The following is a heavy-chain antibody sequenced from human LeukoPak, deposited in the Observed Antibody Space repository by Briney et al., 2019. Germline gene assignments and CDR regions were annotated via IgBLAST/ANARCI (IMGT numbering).Heavy chain of an antibody. CDR3: ARDPVAGAL. CDR1: GFTFRSYS. Sequence: GGALRLSCAASGFTFRSYSMNWVRQAPGKGLEWVSSIPSSSSYLYYADSVKGRFTISRDNAKNSLYLQMNSLRAEDTAVYYCARDPVAGALWGQGALVTVSS. D-gene: IGHD6-19*01. CDR2: IPSSSSYL. V-gene: IGHV3-21*01. J-gene: IGHJ4*02.